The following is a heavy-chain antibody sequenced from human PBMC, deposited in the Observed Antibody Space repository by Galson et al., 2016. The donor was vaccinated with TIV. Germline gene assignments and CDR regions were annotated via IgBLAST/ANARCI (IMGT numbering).Heavy chain of an antibody. D-gene: IGHD3-16*02. Sequence: SRRLSCAASGFTFSSYGLHWVRQAPGKGLEWVAFISYDGSDKNYAEALKGRFTISRNRSKNTLYLQMNSLRAEDTALYYCARVDKSYHMDVWGKGTTVTVSS. V-gene: IGHV3-30*03. CDR1: GFTFSSYG. CDR3: ARVDKSYHMDV. CDR2: ISYDGSDK. J-gene: IGHJ6*03.